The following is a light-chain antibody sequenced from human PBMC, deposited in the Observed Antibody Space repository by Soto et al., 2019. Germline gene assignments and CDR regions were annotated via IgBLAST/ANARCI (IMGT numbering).Light chain of an antibody. J-gene: IGLJ3*02. CDR1: SGHSSYI. Sequence: QLVLTQSSSASASLGSSVKLTCTLSSGHSSYIIAWHQQQPGKAPRYLMKLEGSGSYNKGSGVPDRFSGSSSGADRYLTISNVQSEDEADYYCETWDSNTWVFGGGTKLTVL. V-gene: IGLV4-60*03. CDR2: LEGSGSY. CDR3: ETWDSNTWV.